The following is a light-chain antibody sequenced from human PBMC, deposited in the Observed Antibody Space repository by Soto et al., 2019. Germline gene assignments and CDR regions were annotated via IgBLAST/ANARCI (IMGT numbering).Light chain of an antibody. CDR3: QQRSNWPLT. J-gene: IGKJ4*01. Sequence: EIVLTQSPDTMSLSPGERATLSCRASQTVGSYLAWYQQKPGQAPRLLIYNASNRATGIPARFGGSGSGTDFTLTISSLEPEDFAVYYCQQRSNWPLTFGGGTKVDIK. CDR1: QTVGSY. CDR2: NAS. V-gene: IGKV3-11*01.